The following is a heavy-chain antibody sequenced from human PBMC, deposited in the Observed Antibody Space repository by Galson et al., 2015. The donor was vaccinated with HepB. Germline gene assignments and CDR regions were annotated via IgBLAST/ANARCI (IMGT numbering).Heavy chain of an antibody. J-gene: IGHJ4*02. CDR3: AKHYGL. D-gene: IGHD4-17*01. CDR2: ISYDGSNK. V-gene: IGHV3-30*18. Sequence: SLRLSCAASGFTFSSYGMHWVRQAPGKGLEWVAVISYDGSNKYYADSVKGRFTISRDNSKNTLYLQMNSLRAEDTAVYYCAKHYGLWGQGTLVTVSS. CDR1: GFTFSSYG.